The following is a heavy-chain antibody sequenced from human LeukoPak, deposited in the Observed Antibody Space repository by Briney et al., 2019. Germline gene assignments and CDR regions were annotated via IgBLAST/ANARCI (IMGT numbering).Heavy chain of an antibody. D-gene: IGHD3-16*02. V-gene: IGHV1-2*02. CDR3: ARDRNQLRGELSFEFYYYYMDV. CDR1: GYTFTGYY. J-gene: IGHJ6*03. Sequence: ASVKVSCKASGYTFTGYYMHWVRQAPGQGLEWMGWINPNSGGTNYAQKFQGRVTMTRDTSISTVYMELSSLRSEDTAVYYCARDRNQLRGELSFEFYYYYMDVWGKGTTVTISS. CDR2: INPNSGGT.